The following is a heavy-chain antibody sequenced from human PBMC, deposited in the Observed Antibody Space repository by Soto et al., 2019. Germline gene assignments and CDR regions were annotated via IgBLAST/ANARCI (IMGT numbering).Heavy chain of an antibody. CDR2: ISYDGSNK. CDR3: ARDGRHLKYYYDSSGYYSYYFDY. Sequence: PGGSLRLSCAASGFTFSSYAMHWVRQAPGKGLEWVAVISYDGSNKYYADSVKGRFTISRDNSKNTLYLQMNSLRAEDTAVYYCARDGRHLKYYYDSSGYYSYYFDYWGQGTLVTVSS. D-gene: IGHD3-22*01. V-gene: IGHV3-30-3*01. J-gene: IGHJ4*02. CDR1: GFTFSSYA.